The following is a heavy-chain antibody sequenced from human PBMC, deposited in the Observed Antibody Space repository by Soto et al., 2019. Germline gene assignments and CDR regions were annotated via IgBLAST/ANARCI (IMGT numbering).Heavy chain of an antibody. Sequence: EMQLVESGGGLVQPGGSLRLSCSASGFTFSIFWTTWVRQAPGQGLQWVANINQHGIEKYYVDSVKGRFTISRDNAKNSLSLQMNSLTAEDTAVYFCASSRGSVALDVWGQGSTVIVSS. CDR2: INQHGIEK. V-gene: IGHV3-7*03. J-gene: IGHJ6*02. CDR1: GFTFSIFW. CDR3: ASSRGSVALDV.